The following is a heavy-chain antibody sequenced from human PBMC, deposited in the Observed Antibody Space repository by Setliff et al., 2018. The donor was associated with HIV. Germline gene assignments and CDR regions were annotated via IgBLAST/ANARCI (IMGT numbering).Heavy chain of an antibody. Sequence: SETLSLTCTVSDVSISAYYWSWIRQPPGKGLEWIGDIFYTGSTNYNPSLKGRVTISIDTSKNQVSLRLKSVTAADTAIYYCVTSKPHNWNDGANWFDPWGQGTLVTVS. CDR3: VTSKPHNWNDGANWFDP. V-gene: IGHV4-59*08. D-gene: IGHD1-20*01. CDR2: IFYTGST. CDR1: DVSISAYY. J-gene: IGHJ5*02.